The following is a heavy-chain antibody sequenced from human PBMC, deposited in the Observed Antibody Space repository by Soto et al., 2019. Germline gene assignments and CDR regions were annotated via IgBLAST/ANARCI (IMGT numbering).Heavy chain of an antibody. V-gene: IGHV1-18*01. Sequence: ASVKVSCKASGYTFTSYDINWVRQATGQGLEWMGWISAYNGNTNYAQKLQGRVTMTTDTSTSTAYMELRSLRSDDTAVYYCAKHDYGDYVLDYWGQGTLVTVSS. D-gene: IGHD4-17*01. J-gene: IGHJ4*02. CDR1: GYTFTSYD. CDR3: AKHDYGDYVLDY. CDR2: ISAYNGNT.